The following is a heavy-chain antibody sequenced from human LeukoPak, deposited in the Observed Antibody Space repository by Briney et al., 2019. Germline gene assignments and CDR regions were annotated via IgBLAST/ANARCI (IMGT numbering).Heavy chain of an antibody. CDR2: ISAYYGNT. D-gene: IGHD6-19*01. CDR1: GYTFTSYG. Sequence: VASVKVSCKASGYTFTSYGISWVRQAPGQGLEWMGWISAYYGNTNYAQKLQGRVTMTTDTSTSTAYMELRSLRSDDTAVYYCARRYSSGWYRYFDYWGQGTLVTVSS. V-gene: IGHV1-18*04. CDR3: ARRYSSGWYRYFDY. J-gene: IGHJ4*02.